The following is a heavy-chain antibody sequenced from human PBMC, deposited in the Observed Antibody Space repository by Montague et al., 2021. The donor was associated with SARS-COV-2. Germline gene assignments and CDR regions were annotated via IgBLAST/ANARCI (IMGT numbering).Heavy chain of an antibody. V-gene: IGHV6-1*01. J-gene: IGHJ4*02. CDR2: TYYRSEWYN. CDR1: GDSVASNIAT. D-gene: IGHD2-2*01. CDR3: ARIPVGSKYYFDF. Sequence: CAISGDSVASNIATWNWNRQTPARDLEWLRRTYYRSEWYNDYAESVKSRITIDPDTSKHQFSLHLNSVTPEDTAVYYCARIPVGSKYYFDFWGQGTLVTVSS.